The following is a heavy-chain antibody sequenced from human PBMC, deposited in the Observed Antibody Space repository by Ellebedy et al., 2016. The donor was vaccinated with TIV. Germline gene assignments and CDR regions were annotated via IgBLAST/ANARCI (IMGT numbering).Heavy chain of an antibody. CDR2: FDPTGSYT. D-gene: IGHD3-10*01. J-gene: IGHJ6*02. Sequence: GESLKISXKGSGFSFTSYWITWVRQMPGKGLEWMGRFDPTGSYTNYSPSFQGQVTISIDKSISTAYLEWSSLKASDSAMYYCTRRGSYGAMDVWGQGTTVTVSS. CDR3: TRRGSYGAMDV. CDR1: GFSFTSYW. V-gene: IGHV5-10-1*04.